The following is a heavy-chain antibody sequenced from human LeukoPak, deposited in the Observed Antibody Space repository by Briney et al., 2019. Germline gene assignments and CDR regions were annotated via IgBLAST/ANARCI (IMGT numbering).Heavy chain of an antibody. CDR1: SLILSTYW. D-gene: IGHD1-26*01. Sequence: GGSLRLSCKAASLILSTYWSSWIRQAPGKGLEWVANIKQDGSEKYYLESVRGRFSISRDNAKTSLHLQMNRPRAEETAVYYCARVENRSYCGRSANDYWGQGTRVIVSS. CDR2: IKQDGSEK. CDR3: ARVENRSYCGRSANDY. J-gene: IGHJ4*02. V-gene: IGHV3-7*01.